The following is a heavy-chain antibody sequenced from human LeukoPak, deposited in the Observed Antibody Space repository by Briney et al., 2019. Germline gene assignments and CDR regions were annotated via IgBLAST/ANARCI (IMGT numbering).Heavy chain of an antibody. V-gene: IGHV1-2*02. CDR3: ARDRLGVAGTVDYGMDV. CDR1: GYTFTGYY. Sequence: ASVKVSCKTSGYTFTGYYMHWVRQAPGQGLEWMGWINPNSGGTNYAQKFQGRVTMTRDTSISTAYMELSRLRSDDTAVYYCARDRLGVAGTVDYGMDVWGQGTTVTVSS. J-gene: IGHJ6*02. CDR2: INPNSGGT. D-gene: IGHD2-15*01.